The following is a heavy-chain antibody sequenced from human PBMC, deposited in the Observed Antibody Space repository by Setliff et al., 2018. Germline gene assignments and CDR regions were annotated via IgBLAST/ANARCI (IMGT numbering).Heavy chain of an antibody. CDR2: FDLEDGET. J-gene: IGHJ3*02. V-gene: IGHV1-24*01. CDR3: VTDQKWLVLSSGHDAFDI. CDR1: GYTLTELS. D-gene: IGHD6-19*01. Sequence: ASVKVSCKVSGYTLTELSMHWVRQAPGKGLEWMGGFDLEDGETIYAQKFQGRVTMTEDTSTDTAYMELSSPRSEDTAVYYCVTDQKWLVLSSGHDAFDIWGQGTMVTVSS.